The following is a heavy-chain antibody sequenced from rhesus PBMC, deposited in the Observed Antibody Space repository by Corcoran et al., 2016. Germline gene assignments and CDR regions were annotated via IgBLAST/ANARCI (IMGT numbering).Heavy chain of an antibody. CDR2: INPKTGGT. Sequence: QVQLVQSGAEVKKSGSSVKVSCKASGSTFTDYYLHWVRPAPGPGLEWMGEINPKTGGTNNEQKFQGRVTMTRDTSTSTAYRELSSLRSEDTAVYYCARTYCSGIYCYAPLYWGQGVLVTVSS. CDR1: GSTFTDYY. CDR3: ARTYCSGIYCYAPLY. D-gene: IGHD2-27*01. V-gene: IGHV1-138*01. J-gene: IGHJ4*01.